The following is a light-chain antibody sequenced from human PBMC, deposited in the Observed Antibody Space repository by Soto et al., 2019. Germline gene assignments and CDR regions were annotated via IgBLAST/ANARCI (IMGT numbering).Light chain of an antibody. CDR2: DAS. CDR1: QSISSH. CDR3: QQRPNSPLT. Sequence: EIVLTQSPATLSLSPGERATLSCRASQSISSHLAWYQQKPGQAPRLLIYDASNRAPDIPARLSGSGSGTDFARTISSREPEDFAVYTCQQRPNSPLTFGGGTKVESK. J-gene: IGKJ4*01. V-gene: IGKV3-11*01.